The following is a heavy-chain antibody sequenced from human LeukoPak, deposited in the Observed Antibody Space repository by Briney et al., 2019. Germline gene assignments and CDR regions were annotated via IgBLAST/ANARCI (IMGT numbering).Heavy chain of an antibody. CDR1: GFTVSSNY. CDR3: ASPYCGGDCYPDAFDI. D-gene: IGHD2-21*02. Sequence: PGGSLRLSCAASGFTVSSNYMSWVRQAPGKGLEWVSVIYSGGSTYYADSVKGRFTISRDNSKNTLYLQMNSLRAEDTAVYYCASPYCGGDCYPDAFDIWGQGTMVTVPS. CDR2: IYSGGST. V-gene: IGHV3-53*01. J-gene: IGHJ3*02.